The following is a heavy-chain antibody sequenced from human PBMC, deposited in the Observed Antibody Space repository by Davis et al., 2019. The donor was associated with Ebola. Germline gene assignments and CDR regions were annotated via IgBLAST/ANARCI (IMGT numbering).Heavy chain of an antibody. V-gene: IGHV1-69*04. CDR3: ARDHPKGRGWFDS. D-gene: IGHD1-26*01. CDR1: GDSFSTYT. J-gene: IGHJ5*01. CDR2: IVPVVGVA. Sequence: AASVKVSCKASGDSFSTYTIAWVRQAPGQGLEWMGRIVPVVGVANLPQKFQGRVAITADKSTSTAYMELSSLGFGDTGVYYCARDHPKGRGWFDSWGQGTLVTVSS.